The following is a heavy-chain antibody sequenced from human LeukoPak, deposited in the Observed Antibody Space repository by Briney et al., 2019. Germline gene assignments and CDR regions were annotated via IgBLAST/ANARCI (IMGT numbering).Heavy chain of an antibody. V-gene: IGHV3-23*01. J-gene: IGHJ4*02. CDR1: GFAFSSYA. CDR3: TRDGGRREDY. D-gene: IGHD1-26*01. CDR2: ISGSGGST. Sequence: GGSLRLSCEASGFAFSSYAMSWVRQAPGKGLEWVSAISGSGGSTYYAGSVKGRFTISRDNSKNSLYLQMNSLRDEDTAVYYCTRDGGRREDYWGQGTLVTVSS.